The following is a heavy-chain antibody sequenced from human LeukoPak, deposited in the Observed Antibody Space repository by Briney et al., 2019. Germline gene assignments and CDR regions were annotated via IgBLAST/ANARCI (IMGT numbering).Heavy chain of an antibody. CDR2: IHSSGST. Sequence: SQTLSLTCAVSGDSISSGGYSWSCIRQPAGKGLEWIGRIHSSGSTHYNPSLKSRVTMSLDTSKNQFSLKLTSVTAADTAVYYCARDNDFFDYWGQGTLVTVSS. V-gene: IGHV4-61*02. J-gene: IGHJ4*02. CDR3: ARDNDFFDY. CDR1: GDSISSGGYS.